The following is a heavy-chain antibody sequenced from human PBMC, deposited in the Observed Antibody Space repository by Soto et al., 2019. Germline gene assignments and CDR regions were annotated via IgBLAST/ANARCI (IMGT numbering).Heavy chain of an antibody. CDR3: ASGGDLWNGYYPFI. CDR1: GDSISSGDYY. V-gene: IGHV4-30-4*01. J-gene: IGHJ3*02. CDR2: IYNSGDT. D-gene: IGHD3-3*01. Sequence: QVQLQESGPGLVKPSQTLSLTCTVSGDSISSGDYYWNWIRQSPGKGLEWIGFIYNSGDTHYNPSLKSRVTISIDTSKNQFSLRLHSVTAADTAVYYCASGGDLWNGYYPFIWGQGTMVTVSS.